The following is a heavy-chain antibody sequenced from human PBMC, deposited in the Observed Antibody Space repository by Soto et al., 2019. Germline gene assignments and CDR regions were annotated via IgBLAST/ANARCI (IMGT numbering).Heavy chain of an antibody. Sequence: QLQLQESGPGLLKPSETLSLTCSVSGGSISSKSYSWGWIRQPPGKGLEWIGTFYYSENTYYNPSLKIRVTISVDTSKNQFSLKLSSVTAADTAVYYCAKLAGYCSGNSCHGDYAMDVWGQGTTVTVSS. CDR2: FYYSENT. CDR1: GGSISSKSYS. V-gene: IGHV4-39*01. CDR3: AKLAGYCSGNSCHGDYAMDV. D-gene: IGHD2-2*01. J-gene: IGHJ6*02.